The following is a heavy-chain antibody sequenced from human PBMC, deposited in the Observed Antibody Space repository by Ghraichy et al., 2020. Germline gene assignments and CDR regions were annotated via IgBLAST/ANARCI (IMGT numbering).Heavy chain of an antibody. J-gene: IGHJ4*02. CDR3: AKDSWWFGEFRALEG. CDR2: IRHDGGSK. Sequence: GGSLKVSCAASGFTFSHYGIHWVRQAPGKGLEWVAVIRHDGGSKYFADSVKGRFSISRDNSKSTVHLQMNSLRLEDTAVYYCAKDSWWFGEFRALEGWGQGALVTVSS. D-gene: IGHD3-10*01. V-gene: IGHV3-30*02. CDR1: GFTFSHYG.